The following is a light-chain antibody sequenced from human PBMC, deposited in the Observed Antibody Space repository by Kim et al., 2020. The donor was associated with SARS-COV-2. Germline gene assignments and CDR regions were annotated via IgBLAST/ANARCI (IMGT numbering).Light chain of an antibody. CDR3: KSRDSSGNHWV. Sequence: ALGHTARITCQRNSSRSFHATGYLKKQGQAPVVVMYGKDTRPSGIPDRFSGSSSGNTASLTITGAQAEDEADYYCKSRDSSGNHWVFGGGTQLTVL. V-gene: IGLV3-19*01. J-gene: IGLJ3*02. CDR1: SSRSFH. CDR2: GKD.